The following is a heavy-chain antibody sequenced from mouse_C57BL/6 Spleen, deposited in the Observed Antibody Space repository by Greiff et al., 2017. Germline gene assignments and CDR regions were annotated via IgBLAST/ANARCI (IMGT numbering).Heavy chain of an antibody. V-gene: IGHV1-7*01. Sequence: VQGVESGAELAKPGASVKLSCKASGYTFTSYWMHWVKQRPGQGLEWIGYINPSSGYTKYNQKFKDKATLTADTSSSTAYMQLSSLTYEDSAVYYCARWDGHWGQGTLVTVSA. CDR2: INPSSGYT. CDR1: GYTFTSYW. J-gene: IGHJ3*01. CDR3: ARWDGH. D-gene: IGHD2-3*01.